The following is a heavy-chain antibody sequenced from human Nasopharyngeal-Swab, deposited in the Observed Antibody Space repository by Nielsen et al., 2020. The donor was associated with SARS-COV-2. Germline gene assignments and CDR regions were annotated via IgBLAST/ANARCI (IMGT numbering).Heavy chain of an antibody. V-gene: IGHV3-74*01. D-gene: IGHD3-16*01. CDR3: ASDLGGIGAF. Sequence: GSLRLSCAASGFSFSSYWMHWVRRAPGKGLVWVSRIDTVTRITDYADSVKGRFTIFRDNARNTLYLQMNRLRAEDTAVYFCASDLGGIGAFWGQGALVTVSS. CDR1: GFSFSSYW. J-gene: IGHJ4*02. CDR2: IDTVTRIT.